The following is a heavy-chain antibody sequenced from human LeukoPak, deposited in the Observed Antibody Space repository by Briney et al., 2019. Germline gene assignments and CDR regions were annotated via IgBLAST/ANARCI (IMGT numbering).Heavy chain of an antibody. V-gene: IGHV4-30-2*01. CDR3: ARDSDIVATMAAFDI. CDR1: GGSISSGGYY. CDR2: IYHSGST. J-gene: IGHJ3*02. Sequence: SETLSLTCTVSGGSISSGGYYWSWIRQPPGKGLEWIGYIYHSGSTYYNPSLKSRVTISVDRSKNQFSLKLSSVTAADTAVYYCARDSDIVATMAAFDIWGQGTMVTVSS. D-gene: IGHD5-12*01.